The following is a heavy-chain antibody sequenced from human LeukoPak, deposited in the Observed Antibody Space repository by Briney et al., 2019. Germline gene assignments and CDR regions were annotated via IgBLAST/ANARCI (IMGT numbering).Heavy chain of an antibody. CDR3: ALLWFGELLYSRHDAFDI. D-gene: IGHD3-10*01. J-gene: IGHJ3*02. CDR2: IRQDGSEK. V-gene: IGHV3-7*03. CDR1: GFTFSSYW. Sequence: GGSLRLSCAASGFTFSSYWMSWVRQAPGKGLEWVANIRQDGSEKYYVDSVKGRFTISRDNAKNSLYLQMNSLRAEDTALYYCALLWFGELLYSRHDAFDIWGQGTMVTVSS.